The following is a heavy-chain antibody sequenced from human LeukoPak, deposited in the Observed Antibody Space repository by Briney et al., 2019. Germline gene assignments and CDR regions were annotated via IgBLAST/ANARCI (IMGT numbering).Heavy chain of an antibody. Sequence: GGSLRLSCAASGFTFRNYEMNWVRQAPEKGLEWVSYISGSGGSTYYADSVKGRFTISRDNSKNTLYLQMNSLRAEDTAVYYCAKDESGSYYSYFDYWGQGTLVTVSS. D-gene: IGHD1-26*01. V-gene: IGHV3-23*01. CDR2: ISGSGGST. J-gene: IGHJ4*02. CDR1: GFTFRNYE. CDR3: AKDESGSYYSYFDY.